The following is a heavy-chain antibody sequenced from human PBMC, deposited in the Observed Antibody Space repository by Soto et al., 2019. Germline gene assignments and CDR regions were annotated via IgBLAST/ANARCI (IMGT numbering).Heavy chain of an antibody. CDR2: ISYDGSNK. CDR3: ANPPLGGVGINRYIDL. D-gene: IGHD2-21*01. J-gene: IGHJ2*01. V-gene: IGHV3-30*18. CDR1: GFTFSSYG. Sequence: GGSLRLSCAASGFTFSSYGMHWVRQAPGKGLEWVAVISYDGSNKYFADSVKGRFTISRDNSKNTLYLQMNSLRAEDTAVYYWANPPLGGVGINRYIDLWGRGTLVTVSS.